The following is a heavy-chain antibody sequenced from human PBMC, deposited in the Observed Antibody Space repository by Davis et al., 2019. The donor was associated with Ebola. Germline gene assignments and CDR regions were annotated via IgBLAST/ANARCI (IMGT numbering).Heavy chain of an antibody. D-gene: IGHD1-26*01. Sequence: GESLKISCAASGFTFSSYAMSWVRQAPGKGLEWVSAISGSGGSTYYADSVKGRFTISRDNSKNTLYLQMNSLRAEDTAVYYCAKLGAAGPRGYFQHWGQGTLVTVSS. CDR2: ISGSGGST. V-gene: IGHV3-23*01. J-gene: IGHJ1*01. CDR3: AKLGAAGPRGYFQH. CDR1: GFTFSSYA.